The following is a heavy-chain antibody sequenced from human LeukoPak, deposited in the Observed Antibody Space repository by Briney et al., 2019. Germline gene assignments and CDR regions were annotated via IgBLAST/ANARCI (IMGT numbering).Heavy chain of an antibody. Sequence: ASVKVSCKASGYTFTSYGISWVRQAPGQGLEWMGWISAYNGNTNYAQKLQGRVTMTTDTSTSTAYMELRSLRSDDTSVYYCARALRGYSGSSFDYWGQGTLVTVSS. V-gene: IGHV1-18*01. CDR3: ARALRGYSGSSFDY. CDR1: GYTFTSYG. CDR2: ISAYNGNT. J-gene: IGHJ4*02. D-gene: IGHD1-26*01.